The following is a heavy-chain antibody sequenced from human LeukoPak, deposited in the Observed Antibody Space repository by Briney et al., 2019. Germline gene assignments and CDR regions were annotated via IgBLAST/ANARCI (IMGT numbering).Heavy chain of an antibody. CDR2: ISSSSSTI. CDR1: GFTFSSYS. D-gene: IGHD4-17*01. V-gene: IGHV3-48*01. J-gene: IGHJ4*02. CDR3: AKVRLYGDYPEIDY. Sequence: GGSLRLSCAASGFTFSSYSMNWVRQAPGKGLEWVSYISSSSSTIYYTDSVKGRFTISRDNAKNSLYLQMNSLRAEDAAVYYCAKVRLYGDYPEIDYWGQGTLVAVSS.